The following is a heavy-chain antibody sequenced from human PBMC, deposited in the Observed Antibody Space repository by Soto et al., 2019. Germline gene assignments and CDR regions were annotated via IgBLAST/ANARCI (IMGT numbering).Heavy chain of an antibody. V-gene: IGHV3-30-3*01. CDR2: ISSDGSNK. J-gene: IGHJ4*02. D-gene: IGHD5-18*01. CDR3: ASEGGYSYGGYYFDY. CDR1: GFTFSSYA. Sequence: QVQLVESGGGVVQPGRSLRLSCAASGFTFSSYAMHWVRQAPGKGLEWVAVISSDGSNKYYADSVKGRFTISRDNSKNTLYLQMNSLRAEDTAVYYCASEGGYSYGGYYFDYWGQGTLVTVSS.